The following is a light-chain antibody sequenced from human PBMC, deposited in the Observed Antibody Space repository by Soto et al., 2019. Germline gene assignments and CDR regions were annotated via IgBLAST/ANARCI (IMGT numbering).Light chain of an antibody. Sequence: DIQMTQSPSSLSASVGDRVTISCRASQVIRNDLAWYQLKPGKAPKRLIYAAVSLQSGVPSRFSGSGSGTEFTLTISSLQPEHFGTYYCQQNNIHPLTFGGGTKVDIK. CDR1: QVIRND. J-gene: IGKJ4*01. V-gene: IGKV1-17*01. CDR3: QQNNIHPLT. CDR2: AAV.